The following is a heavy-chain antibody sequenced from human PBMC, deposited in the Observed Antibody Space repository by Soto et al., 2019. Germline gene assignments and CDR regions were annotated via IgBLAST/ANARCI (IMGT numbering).Heavy chain of an antibody. J-gene: IGHJ4*02. CDR1: GYSFTSYW. V-gene: IGHV5-51*01. CDR3: AAVIPTTVVTWPFDC. Sequence: LGESLKISCKGSGYSFTSYWIGWVRQMPGKGLEWMGIIYPGDSDTRYSPSFQGQVTISADKSISTAYLQWSSLKASDTAMYYCAAVIPTTVVTWPFDCWGQGTLVTVSS. D-gene: IGHD4-17*01. CDR2: IYPGDSDT.